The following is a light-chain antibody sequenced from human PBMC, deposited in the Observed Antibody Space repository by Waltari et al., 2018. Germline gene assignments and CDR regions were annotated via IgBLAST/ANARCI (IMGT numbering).Light chain of an antibody. CDR1: QSVLHSSKKKNY. CDR3: QQYFNTPFT. Sequence: DIVMTQSPDYLAVSLGERATINCRSSQSVLHSSKKKNYLVWYQQKVGQPPKVLIYWASTRESGVPDRFSGSGSGTDLTLTISSLQAEDVALYYCQQYFNTPFTFGQGTRLEIK. J-gene: IGKJ5*01. V-gene: IGKV4-1*01. CDR2: WAS.